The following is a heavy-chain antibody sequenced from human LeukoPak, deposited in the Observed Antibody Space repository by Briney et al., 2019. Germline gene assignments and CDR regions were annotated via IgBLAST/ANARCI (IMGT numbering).Heavy chain of an antibody. Sequence: GGSLRLSCAASGFTFSSYGMHWVRRAPGKGLEWAAVVWYDGSNKQYADSVKGRFTISRDNSKNTLYLQMNSLRAEDTAVYYCARATQGSWGMDVWGQGTTVTVSS. CDR3: ARATQGSWGMDV. CDR1: GFTFSSYG. V-gene: IGHV3-33*08. CDR2: VWYDGSNK. D-gene: IGHD3-10*01. J-gene: IGHJ6*02.